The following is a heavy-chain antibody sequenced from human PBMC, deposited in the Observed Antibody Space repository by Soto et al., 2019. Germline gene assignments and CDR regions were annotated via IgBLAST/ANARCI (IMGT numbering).Heavy chain of an antibody. V-gene: IGHV3-21*01. Sequence: PGGSLRLSCAASGFTFSSYIMNWVRQAPGEGLEWVSSISSSTYIYYADSVRGRFTISRDNAKNSLYLQMNSLRAEDTAVYYCARVYSSGWYDYWGQGTLVTVSS. CDR2: ISSSTYI. D-gene: IGHD6-19*01. J-gene: IGHJ4*02. CDR1: GFTFSSYI. CDR3: ARVYSSGWYDY.